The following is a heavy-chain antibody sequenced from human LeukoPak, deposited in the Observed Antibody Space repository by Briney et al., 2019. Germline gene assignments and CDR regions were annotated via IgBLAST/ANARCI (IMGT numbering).Heavy chain of an antibody. Sequence: GGSLRLSCAASGFTFSSYWMSWVRQAPGKGLEWVANIKQDGSEKSYVDSVKGRFTISRDNAKNSLYLQMNSLRAEDTALYYCAKERYDGSGAAYDNWGQGTLVTVSS. CDR1: GFTFSSYW. D-gene: IGHD3-10*01. CDR3: AKERYDGSGAAYDN. CDR2: IKQDGSEK. J-gene: IGHJ4*02. V-gene: IGHV3-7*03.